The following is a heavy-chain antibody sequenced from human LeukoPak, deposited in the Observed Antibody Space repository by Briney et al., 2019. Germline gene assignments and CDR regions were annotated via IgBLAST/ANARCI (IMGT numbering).Heavy chain of an antibody. CDR3: AKDPLYSGSYSDY. CDR2: ISGSGGST. D-gene: IGHD1-26*01. CDR1: GFTFSSYA. J-gene: IGHJ4*02. Sequence: GGSLRLSCAASGFTFSSYAMSWVRQAPGRGLEWVSAISGSGGSTYYADSVKGRFTISRDNSKNTLYLQMNSLRAEGTAVYYCAKDPLYSGSYSDYWGQGTLVTVSS. V-gene: IGHV3-23*01.